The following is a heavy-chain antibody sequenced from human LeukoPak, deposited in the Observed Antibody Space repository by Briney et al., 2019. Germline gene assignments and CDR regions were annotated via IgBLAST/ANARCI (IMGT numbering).Heavy chain of an antibody. CDR3: ARGPLYSNYVDY. D-gene: IGHD4-11*01. J-gene: IGHJ4*02. Sequence: SETLSLTCTVSGGSISSYYWSWIRQPAGKGLEWIGRIYTSGSTNYNPSLKSRVTMSVDTPKNQFSLKLSSVTAADTAVYYCARGPLYSNYVDYWGQGTLVTVSS. V-gene: IGHV4-4*07. CDR2: IYTSGST. CDR1: GGSISSYY.